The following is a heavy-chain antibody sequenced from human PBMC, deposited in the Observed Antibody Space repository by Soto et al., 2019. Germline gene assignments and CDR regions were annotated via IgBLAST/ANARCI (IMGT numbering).Heavy chain of an antibody. J-gene: IGHJ5*02. CDR3: ATGLRYFDWFRFAFDP. CDR1: GYTLTELS. V-gene: IGHV1-24*01. D-gene: IGHD3-9*01. Sequence: ASVKVSCKVSGYTLTELSMHWVRQAPGKGLEWMGGFDPEDGETIYAQKFQGRVTMTEDTSTDTAYMELSSLRSEDTAVYYCATGLRYFDWFRFAFDPWGQGTLVTISS. CDR2: FDPEDGET.